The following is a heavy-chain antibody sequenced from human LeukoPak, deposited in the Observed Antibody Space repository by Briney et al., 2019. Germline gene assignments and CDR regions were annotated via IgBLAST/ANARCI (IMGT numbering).Heavy chain of an antibody. CDR1: GGCISSSSYY. J-gene: IGHJ4*02. CDR2: IYYSGST. D-gene: IGHD3-22*01. Sequence: PSETLSLTCTVSGGCISSSSYYWGWIRQPPGKGLEWIGSIYYSGSTYYNPSLKSRLTISADTSKNRFSLKLSSVTAADTAVYYCARYYDSSGYYYASDPIYYFDYWGQGTLVTVSS. CDR3: ARYYDSSGYYYASDPIYYFDY. V-gene: IGHV4-39*01.